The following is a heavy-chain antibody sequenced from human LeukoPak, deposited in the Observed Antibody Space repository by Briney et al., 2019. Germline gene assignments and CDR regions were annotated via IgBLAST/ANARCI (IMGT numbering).Heavy chain of an antibody. J-gene: IGHJ4*02. V-gene: IGHV1-69*04. CDR1: GGTFSSYT. Sequence: SVKVSCKASGGTFSSYTISWVRQAPGQGLEWMGRIIPILGIANYAQKFQGRVTITADKSTSTAYMELSGLRSEDTAVYYCAREGGYDCYFDYWGQGTLVTVSS. CDR3: AREGGYDCYFDY. D-gene: IGHD5-12*01. CDR2: IIPILGIA.